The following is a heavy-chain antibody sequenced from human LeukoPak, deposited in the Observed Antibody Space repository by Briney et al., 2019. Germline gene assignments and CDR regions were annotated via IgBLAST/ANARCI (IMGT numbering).Heavy chain of an antibody. J-gene: IGHJ1*01. CDR3: TKGPSMCESLWREFKR. CDR1: GFAFSRSR. Sequence: PGGSLRLSCAASGFAFSRSRMNWVRQAPGKGLEWVSSHTTSTSYIYYSDSVRGRFIISRDNTKNSLILQMNSLTVEDTAVYYCTKGPSMCESLWREFKRWGEGAQVVVSS. CDR2: HTTSTSYI. V-gene: IGHV3-21*01. D-gene: IGHD2-21*01.